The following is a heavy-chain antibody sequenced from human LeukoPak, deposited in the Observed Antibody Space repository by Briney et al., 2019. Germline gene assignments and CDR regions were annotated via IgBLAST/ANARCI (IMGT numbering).Heavy chain of an antibody. Sequence: GGSLRLSCATSGFTFSSYAMSWVRQAPGKGLGWVSAISGSGGSTYYADSVKGRFTISRDNSKNTLYLQMNSLRAEDTAVYYCAKDANYYDSVLDYWGQGTLVTVSS. CDR1: GFTFSSYA. CDR2: ISGSGGST. D-gene: IGHD3-22*01. V-gene: IGHV3-23*01. CDR3: AKDANYYDSVLDY. J-gene: IGHJ4*02.